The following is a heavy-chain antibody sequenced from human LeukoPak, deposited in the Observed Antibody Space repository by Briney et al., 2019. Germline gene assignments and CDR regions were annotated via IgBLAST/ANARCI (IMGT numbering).Heavy chain of an antibody. CDR1: GYTFTSYG. Sequence: ASVKVSCKASGYTFTSYGISWVRQAPGQGLEWMGWISAYNGNTNYAQKFQGRVTMTRDTSISTAYMELSRLRSDDTAVYYCARGERPGWFDPWGQGTLVTVSS. CDR2: ISAYNGNT. CDR3: ARGERPGWFDP. V-gene: IGHV1-18*01. J-gene: IGHJ5*02. D-gene: IGHD1-26*01.